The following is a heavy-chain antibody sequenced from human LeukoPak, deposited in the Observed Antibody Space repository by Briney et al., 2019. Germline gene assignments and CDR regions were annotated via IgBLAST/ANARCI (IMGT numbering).Heavy chain of an antibody. J-gene: IGHJ4*02. CDR3: ARSYDYVWGSYLSYFDY. Sequence: GGSLRLSCAASGFSITNYAMSWVRQAPGKGLEWVSSISSSSSYIYYADSVKGRFTISRDNAKNSLYLQMNSLRAEDTAVYYCARSYDYVWGSYLSYFDYWGQGTLVTVSS. D-gene: IGHD3-16*02. V-gene: IGHV3-21*01. CDR1: GFSITNYA. CDR2: ISSSSSYI.